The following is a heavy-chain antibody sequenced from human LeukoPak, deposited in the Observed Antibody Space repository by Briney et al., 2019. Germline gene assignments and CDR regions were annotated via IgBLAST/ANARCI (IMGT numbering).Heavy chain of an antibody. J-gene: IGHJ5*02. CDR2: IYYSGST. CDR1: GGSISSYY. V-gene: IGHV4-59*01. CDR3: ARVPSPHCSSTSCLPPQFDP. Sequence: SETLSLTCTVSGGSISSYYWSWIRQPPGKGLEWIGYIYYSGSTNYNPSLKSRVTISVDTSKNQFSLKLSSVTAADTAVYYCARVPSPHCSSTSCLPPQFDPWGQGTLVTVSS. D-gene: IGHD2-2*01.